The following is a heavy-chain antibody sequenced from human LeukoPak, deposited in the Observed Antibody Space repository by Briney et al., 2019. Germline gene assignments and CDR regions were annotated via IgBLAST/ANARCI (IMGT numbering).Heavy chain of an antibody. J-gene: IGHJ5*02. D-gene: IGHD6-13*01. Sequence: SETLSLTCTVSGGSISGGDSYWSWIRQPPGKGLEWIGNVYYSGSTYYNPSLKSRVTISVDTSKNQFSLKLSSVTAADTAVYFCARDKYSSTWHGWFDPWGQGTLVTVSS. CDR3: ARDKYSSTWHGWFDP. CDR2: VYYSGST. CDR1: GGSISGGDSY. V-gene: IGHV4-30-4*02.